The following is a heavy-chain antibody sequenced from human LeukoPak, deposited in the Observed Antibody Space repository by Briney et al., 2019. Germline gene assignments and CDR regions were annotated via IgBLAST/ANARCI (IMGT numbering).Heavy chain of an antibody. CDR1: GGSISSYY. CDR3: ARNDYYYMDV. V-gene: IGHV4-59*01. CDR2: IYYSGST. J-gene: IGHJ6*03. Sequence: PSETLSLTRTVSGGSISSYYWSWIRQPPGKGLEWIGYIYYSGSTNYNPSLKSRVTISVDTSKNQFSLKLSSVTAADTAVYYCARNDYYYMDVWGKGTTVTVSS.